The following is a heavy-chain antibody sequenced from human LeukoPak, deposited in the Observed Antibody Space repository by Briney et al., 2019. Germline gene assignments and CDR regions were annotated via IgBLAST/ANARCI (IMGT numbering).Heavy chain of an antibody. CDR3: ARVLHYGSGGFLRYYYYMDV. J-gene: IGHJ6*03. CDR2: INHSGST. V-gene: IGHV4-34*01. CDR1: GGSFSGYY. Sequence: PSETLSLTCAVYGGSFSGYYWSWIRQPPGKGLEWIGEINHSGSTNYNPSLKSRVTISVDTSKNQFSLKLSSVTAADTAVYYCARVLHYGSGGFLRYYYYMDVWGKGTTVTVSS. D-gene: IGHD3-10*01.